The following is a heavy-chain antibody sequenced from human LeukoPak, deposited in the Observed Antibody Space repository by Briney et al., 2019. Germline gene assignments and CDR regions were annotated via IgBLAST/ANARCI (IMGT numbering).Heavy chain of an antibody. CDR3: ARDWSGYL. Sequence: GGSLRLSCAASGFTFSSYSMNWVRQAPGKGLEWVANIKQDGSEKYYVDSVKGRFTISRDNAKNSLYLQMNSLRAEDTAVYYCARDWSGYLWGQGTLVTVSS. V-gene: IGHV3-7*01. D-gene: IGHD3-3*01. CDR2: IKQDGSEK. CDR1: GFTFSSYS. J-gene: IGHJ4*02.